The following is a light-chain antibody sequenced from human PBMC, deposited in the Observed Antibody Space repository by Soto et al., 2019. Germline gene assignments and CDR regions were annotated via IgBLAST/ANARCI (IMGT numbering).Light chain of an antibody. V-gene: IGKV3D-15*01. CDR1: QSVSSN. Sequence: EIVMTQSPATLSVSPGERATLSCRASQSVSSNLAWYQQKPGQAPRLLIYGASTRATGMPARFSGSGSGTEFTVTISSLQSEDFAVYYCQQYNNWPPPLTFGGGTKVEIK. J-gene: IGKJ4*01. CDR2: GAS. CDR3: QQYNNWPPPLT.